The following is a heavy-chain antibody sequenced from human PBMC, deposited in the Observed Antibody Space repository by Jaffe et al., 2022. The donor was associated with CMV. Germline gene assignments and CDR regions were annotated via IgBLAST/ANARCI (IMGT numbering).Heavy chain of an antibody. CDR1: GFTFSSYG. CDR2: ISYDGSNK. J-gene: IGHJ6*02. D-gene: IGHD3-10*01. Sequence: QVQLVESGGGVVQPGRSLRLSCAASGFTFSSYGMHWVRQAPGKGLEWVAVISYDGSNKYYADSVKGRFTISRDNSKNTLYLQMNSLRAEDTAVYYCAKDRQVTMVRGVRYGMDVWGQGTTVTVSS. V-gene: IGHV3-30*18. CDR3: AKDRQVTMVRGVRYGMDV.